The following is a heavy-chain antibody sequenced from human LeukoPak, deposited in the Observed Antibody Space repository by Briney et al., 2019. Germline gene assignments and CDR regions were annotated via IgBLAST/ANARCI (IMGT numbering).Heavy chain of an antibody. CDR2: IYHSGST. D-gene: IGHD4-23*01. J-gene: IGHJ5*02. Sequence: PSETLSLTCTVSGYSISSDYYWGWIRQPPGKGLEWIGFIYHSGSTYYNPSLKSRVTISVDTSKNQFSLKLSSVTAADTAVYYCARDNSVEDTAWWFDPWGQGTLVTVSS. CDR3: ARDNSVEDTAWWFDP. V-gene: IGHV4-38-2*02. CDR1: GYSISSDYY.